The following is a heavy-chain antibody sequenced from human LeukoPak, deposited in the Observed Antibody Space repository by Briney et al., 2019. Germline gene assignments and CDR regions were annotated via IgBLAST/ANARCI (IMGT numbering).Heavy chain of an antibody. V-gene: IGHV4-59*01. J-gene: IGHJ4*02. D-gene: IGHD3-22*01. CDR1: GGSFSGYY. CDR2: IYYSGST. Sequence: SSETLSLTCAVYGGSFSGYYWSWIRQPPGKGLEWIGYIYYSGSTNYNPSLKSRVTISVDTSKNQFSLKLSSVTAADTAVYYCVKNLYDSSGYDYWGQGTLVTVSS. CDR3: VKNLYDSSGYDY.